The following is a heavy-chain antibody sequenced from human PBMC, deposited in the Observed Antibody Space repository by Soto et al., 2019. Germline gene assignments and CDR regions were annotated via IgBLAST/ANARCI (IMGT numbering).Heavy chain of an antibody. D-gene: IGHD2-2*01. CDR1: GFNFSFNA. CDR2: ILGNGENT. J-gene: IGHJ4*02. V-gene: IGHV3-23*01. Sequence: GGSLRLSCAASGFNFSFNAMTWVRQAPGKGLQWVSAILGNGENTYYADSVKGRFTISRDSSKNTLYLQMNSLRAEDTAIYYCGQDPGMPGRGLDYWRQRAMVTVSS. CDR3: GQDPGMPGRGLDY.